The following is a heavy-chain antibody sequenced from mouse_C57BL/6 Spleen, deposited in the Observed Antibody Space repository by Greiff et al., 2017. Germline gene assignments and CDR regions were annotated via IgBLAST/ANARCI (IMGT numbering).Heavy chain of an antibody. J-gene: IGHJ4*01. CDR3: TIYSNPYYYAMDY. CDR2: IDPETGGT. Sequence: QVQLKESGAELVRPGASVTLSCKASGYTFTDYEMHWVKQTPVHGLEWIGAIDPETGGTAYNQKFKGKDILTADKSSSTAYMELRSLTSEDSAVYYCTIYSNPYYYAMDYWGQGTSVTVSS. CDR1: GYTFTDYE. D-gene: IGHD2-5*01. V-gene: IGHV1-15*01.